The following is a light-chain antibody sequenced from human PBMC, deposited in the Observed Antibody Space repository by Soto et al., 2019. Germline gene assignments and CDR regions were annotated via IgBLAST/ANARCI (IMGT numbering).Light chain of an antibody. CDR1: QGISSY. CDR3: QQLNTYPPT. Sequence: IQLTQSPSSLSASVGARVTVTCRASQGISSYLAWYQQKAGKAPKLLIYAASTLQSGVPSRFSGSGSATDFTLTISSLQPDDFATYYCQQLNTYPPTFGQGTKVDI. J-gene: IGKJ1*01. CDR2: AAS. V-gene: IGKV1-9*01.